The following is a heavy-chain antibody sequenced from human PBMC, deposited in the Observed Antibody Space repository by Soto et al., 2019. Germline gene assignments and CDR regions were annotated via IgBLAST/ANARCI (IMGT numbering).Heavy chain of an antibody. CDR3: ASNLGPRRGFAP. CDR2: INHSGST. CDR1: GGSFSGYY. Sequence: SETLSLTCAVYGGSFSGYYWSWIRQPPGKGLEWIGEINHSGSTNYNPSLKSRVTISVDTSKNQFSLKLSSVTAADTAVYSCASNLGPRRGFAPWGQGTLV. J-gene: IGHJ5*02. V-gene: IGHV4-34*01. D-gene: IGHD3-16*01.